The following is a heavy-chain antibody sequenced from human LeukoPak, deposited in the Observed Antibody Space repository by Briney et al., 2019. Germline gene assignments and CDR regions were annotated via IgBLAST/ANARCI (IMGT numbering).Heavy chain of an antibody. V-gene: IGHV3-23*01. CDR2: ISGSGGNT. CDR1: GFTFSNYA. CDR3: AKGKAGSSYSGIDF. Sequence: PGGSLRLSCAASGFTFSNYAMSWVRQAPGKGLEWVSVISGSGGNTFSADSVKGRFTISRDSSKNTLHLQMNSLRAEDTAVYYRAKGKAGSSYSGIDFWGQGTLVTVSS. D-gene: IGHD2-15*01. J-gene: IGHJ4*02.